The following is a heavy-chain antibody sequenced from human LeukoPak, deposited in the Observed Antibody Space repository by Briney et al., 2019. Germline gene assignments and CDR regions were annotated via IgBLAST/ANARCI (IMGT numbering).Heavy chain of an antibody. Sequence: SQTLSLTCAISGDSVSSNSAAWSWIRQSPSRGLEWLGRTYYRSKWYNDYAVSVKSRITINPDTSKNQFSLQLNSVTPEDTAVYYCARALDYYDSSGYYEGAFDIWGQGTMVTVSS. J-gene: IGHJ3*02. CDR1: GDSVSSNSAA. CDR2: TYYRSKWYN. V-gene: IGHV6-1*01. CDR3: ARALDYYDSSGYYEGAFDI. D-gene: IGHD3-22*01.